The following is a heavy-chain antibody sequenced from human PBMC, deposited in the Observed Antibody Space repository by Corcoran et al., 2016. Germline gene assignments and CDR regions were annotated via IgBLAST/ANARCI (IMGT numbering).Heavy chain of an antibody. Sequence: QVQLVQSGAEVKKPGASVKVSCKASGYTFTSYGISWVRQAPGQGLEWMGWISAYNGNTNYAQKLQGRVTMTTDTSTSTAYMELRSLRSDDTAVYYCARAEGIMITFGGVIAHFDYWGQGTLVTVSS. V-gene: IGHV1-18*01. CDR3: ARAEGIMITFGGVIAHFDY. CDR1: GYTFTSYG. CDR2: ISAYNGNT. J-gene: IGHJ4*02. D-gene: IGHD3-16*02.